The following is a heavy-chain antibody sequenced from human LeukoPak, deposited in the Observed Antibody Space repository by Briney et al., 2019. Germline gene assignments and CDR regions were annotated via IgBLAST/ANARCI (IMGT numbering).Heavy chain of an antibody. CDR3: ARSSNNYYYYMDV. CDR2: INQDGSEK. V-gene: IGHV3-7*01. D-gene: IGHD1-26*01. CDR1: GFTFSDYY. J-gene: IGHJ6*03. Sequence: GGSLRLSCAASGFTFSDYYMSWIRQAPGKGLEWVANINQDGSEKYYVDSVKGRFTISRDNAKNSLYLQMNSLRAEDTAVYYCARSSNNYYYYMDVWGKGTTVTISS.